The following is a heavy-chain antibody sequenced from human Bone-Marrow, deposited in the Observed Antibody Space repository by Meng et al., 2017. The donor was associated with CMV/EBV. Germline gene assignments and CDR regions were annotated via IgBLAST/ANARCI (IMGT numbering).Heavy chain of an antibody. CDR3: ARLPGIAVAATLADYYFDY. CDR2: IIPILGIA. Sequence: SVKVSCKASGGTFSSYAISWVRQAPGQGLEWMGGIIPILGIANYAQKFQGRVTMTRDTSISTAYMELSRLRSDDTAVYYCARLPGIAVAATLADYYFDYWGQGTLVTVSS. D-gene: IGHD6-19*01. V-gene: IGHV1-69*10. CDR1: GGTFSSYA. J-gene: IGHJ4*02.